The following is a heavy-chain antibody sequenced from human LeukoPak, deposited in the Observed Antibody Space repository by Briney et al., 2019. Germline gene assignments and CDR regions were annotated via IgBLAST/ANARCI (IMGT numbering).Heavy chain of an antibody. J-gene: IGHJ3*02. CDR1: GGSITSGGYY. CDR2: IYTSGST. Sequence: PSQTLSLTCTVSGGSITSGGYYWSWIRQPAGKGLEWIGRIYTSGSTNYNPSLKSRVTMSVDTSKNQFSLKLSSVTAADTAVYYCAREGPAAARPFDIWGQGTMVTVSS. V-gene: IGHV4-61*02. D-gene: IGHD6-13*01. CDR3: AREGPAAARPFDI.